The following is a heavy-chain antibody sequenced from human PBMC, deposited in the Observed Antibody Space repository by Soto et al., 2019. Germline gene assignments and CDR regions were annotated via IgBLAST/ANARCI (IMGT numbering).Heavy chain of an antibody. Sequence: QVQLVQSGAEVKKPGASVKVSCKASGYTFTSYAMHWVRQAPGQSLEWMGWINAGKGNTKYSQKFQGRVTISRDTSASTAYMELSSLISEDTAVYYCARDRGLGLRDFDYWGQGTLVTVSS. J-gene: IGHJ4*02. CDR1: GYTFTSYA. V-gene: IGHV1-3*01. CDR2: INAGKGNT. CDR3: ARDRGLGLRDFDY.